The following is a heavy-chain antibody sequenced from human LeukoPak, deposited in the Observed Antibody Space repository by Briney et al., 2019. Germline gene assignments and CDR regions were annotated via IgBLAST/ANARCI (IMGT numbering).Heavy chain of an antibody. Sequence: GGSLRLSCVASGFTFSGHWMHWVRQVPGKGLVAVSRITPDGSATTYADSVKGRFTISRDNAKNTLYLEMNSLTAEDTALYYCTRSGYYNGYDYCGQGTLVTVSS. CDR2: ITPDGSAT. J-gene: IGHJ4*02. CDR3: TRSGYYNGYDY. CDR1: GFTFSGHW. D-gene: IGHD3-10*01. V-gene: IGHV3-74*03.